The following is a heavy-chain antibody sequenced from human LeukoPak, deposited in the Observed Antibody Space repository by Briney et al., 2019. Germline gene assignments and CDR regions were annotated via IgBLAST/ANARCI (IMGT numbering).Heavy chain of an antibody. CDR2: ISGSGGST. CDR1: GFTFSSYA. Sequence: GGSLRLSCAASGFTFSSYAMSWVRQAPGKGLEWVSAISGSGGSTYYADSVKGRFTISRDNSKNTLYLQMNGLRAEDTAVYYCAKSGSRWLQLGFDYWGQGTLVTVSS. CDR3: AKSGSRWLQLGFDY. V-gene: IGHV3-23*01. J-gene: IGHJ4*02. D-gene: IGHD5-12*01.